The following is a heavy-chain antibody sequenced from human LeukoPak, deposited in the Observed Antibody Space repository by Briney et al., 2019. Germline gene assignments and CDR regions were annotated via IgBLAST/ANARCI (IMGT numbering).Heavy chain of an antibody. V-gene: IGHV3-23*01. Sequence: GGSLRLSCAASGFTFSDYSVSWVRQAPGKGREWVSAISVSGDSTFYADSVKGRFTISRDNSKNTLYLQMSSLRAEDRAVYYCAKYYYDGTGSNLFDYWGQGTLVTVSS. CDR3: AKYYYDGTGSNLFDY. D-gene: IGHD3-22*01. CDR2: ISVSGDST. J-gene: IGHJ4*02. CDR1: GFTFSDYS.